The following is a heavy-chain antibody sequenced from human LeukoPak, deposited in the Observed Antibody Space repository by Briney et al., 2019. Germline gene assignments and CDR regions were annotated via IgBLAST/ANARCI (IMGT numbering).Heavy chain of an antibody. V-gene: IGHV4-59*01. Sequence: SETLSLTCTVSGGSIGSYYWSWIRQPPGKGLEWIGYIYYSGSTNYNPSLKSRVTISVDTSKNQFSLKLSSVTAADTAVYYCARVRRDGYNYYFDYWGQGTLVTVSS. CDR3: ARVRRDGYNYYFDY. D-gene: IGHD5-24*01. CDR1: GGSIGSYY. J-gene: IGHJ4*02. CDR2: IYYSGST.